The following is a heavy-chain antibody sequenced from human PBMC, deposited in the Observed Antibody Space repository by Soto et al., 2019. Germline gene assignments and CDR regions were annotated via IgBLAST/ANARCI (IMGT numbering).Heavy chain of an antibody. D-gene: IGHD3-10*01. CDR2: IYYTGNT. Sequence: SETLSLTCTVSGGSISGYYWSWIRQPPGKGLEWIGYIYYTGNTIYNPSLNSRVTMSVDTSKSQFYLHLNYVNAADTDVYYCARRGANSKWLDPLGHGTLVTVSS. V-gene: IGHV4-59*01. CDR1: GGSISGYY. J-gene: IGHJ5*02. CDR3: ARRGANSKWLDP.